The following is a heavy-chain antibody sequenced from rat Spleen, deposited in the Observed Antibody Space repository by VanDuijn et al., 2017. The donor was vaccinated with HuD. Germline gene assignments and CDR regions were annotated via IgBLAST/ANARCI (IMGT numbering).Heavy chain of an antibody. D-gene: IGHD1-11*01. Sequence: EVQLAESGGGLVQPGRSLKLSCAASGFTFSNYYMAWVRQAPTKGLEWVAYISPGGGSTYHRDSVKGRFTISRDNAKSTLYLQMDSLRSEDTATYYCTTDYGGYGDYWGQGVMVTVSS. CDR2: ISPGGGST. CDR3: TTDYGGYGDY. J-gene: IGHJ2*01. CDR1: GFTFSNYY. V-gene: IGHV5-27*01.